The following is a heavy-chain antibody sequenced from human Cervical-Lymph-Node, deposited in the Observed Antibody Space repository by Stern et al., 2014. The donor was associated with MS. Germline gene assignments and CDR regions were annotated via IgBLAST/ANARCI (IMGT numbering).Heavy chain of an antibody. CDR2: ISSSSSTI. V-gene: IGHV3-48*02. D-gene: IGHD3-22*01. J-gene: IGHJ4*02. Sequence: EMQLVESGGGLVQPGGSLRLSCAASGFTFSSYSMNWVRQAPGKGLEWVSYISSSSSTIYYADSVKGRFTISRDNAKNSLYLQMNSLRDEDTAVYYCARDQGPHYYDSSGYPDYWGQGTLVTVSS. CDR1: GFTFSSYS. CDR3: ARDQGPHYYDSSGYPDY.